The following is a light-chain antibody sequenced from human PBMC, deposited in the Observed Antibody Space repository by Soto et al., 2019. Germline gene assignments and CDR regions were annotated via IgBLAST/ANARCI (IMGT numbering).Light chain of an antibody. J-gene: IGKJ1*01. CDR1: QSISSY. CDR2: DAS. V-gene: IGKV1-5*01. CDR3: QQYNSHSKT. Sequence: DIQITQSPSSLSASVGDRVTITCRASQSISSYLNWYQQKPGKAPKLLIYDASSLESGVPSRFSGSGSGTEFTLTISSLQPDDIATYYCQQYNSHSKTLGQGTKVDNK.